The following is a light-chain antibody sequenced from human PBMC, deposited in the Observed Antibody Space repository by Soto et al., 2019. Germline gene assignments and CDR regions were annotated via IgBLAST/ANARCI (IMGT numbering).Light chain of an antibody. J-gene: IGKJ1*01. Sequence: DIQMTQSPSSLSASVGDRVTITCRACQSIDNYLNWYQQKPGKAPKLLIYKASTLKSGVPSRFSGSGSGTEFTLTISSLQPDDFATYYCQHYNSYSEAFGQGTKVDIK. CDR3: QHYNSYSEA. CDR1: QSIDNY. CDR2: KAS. V-gene: IGKV1-5*03.